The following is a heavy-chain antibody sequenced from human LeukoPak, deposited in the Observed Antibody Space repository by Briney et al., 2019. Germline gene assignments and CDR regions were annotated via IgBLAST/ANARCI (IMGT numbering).Heavy chain of an antibody. CDR1: GFTFSSYA. CDR3: AKAPLNFWSGYQYYFDY. D-gene: IGHD3-3*01. Sequence: PGGSLRLSCAASGFTFSSYAMSWVRQAPGKGLEWVSAISGSGGSTYYADSVKGRFTISRDNSKNTLYLQMNSLRAEDTAVYYCAKAPLNFWSGYQYYFDYWGQGTLVTVSS. V-gene: IGHV3-23*01. CDR2: ISGSGGST. J-gene: IGHJ4*02.